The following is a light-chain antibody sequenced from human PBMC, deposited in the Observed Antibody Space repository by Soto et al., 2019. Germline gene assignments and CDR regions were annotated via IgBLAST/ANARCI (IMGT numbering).Light chain of an antibody. J-gene: IGLJ1*01. CDR1: SSEVGGYDF. V-gene: IGLV2-14*01. CDR3: CSYAGRSAPYV. Sequence: QSALTQPTSLSGSPGQSITLSLTGNSSEVGGYDFVSWFQQEPGKAPKLMIYDVNYRPSGISPRFSGSKSGNTASLTISGLQPEDEADYYCCSYAGRSAPYVFGPGTKVTVL. CDR2: DVN.